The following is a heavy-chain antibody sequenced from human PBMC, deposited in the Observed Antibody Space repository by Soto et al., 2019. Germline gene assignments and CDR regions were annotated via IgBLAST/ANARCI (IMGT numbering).Heavy chain of an antibody. J-gene: IGHJ5*02. Sequence: QVQLVQSGAEVKKPGASVKVSCKASGYTFTNYEINGVRQATGQGLEWMGWMNPGSGNTGYAHKFQGRVTMTRNISISTAYMELSRLGSDDTAIYYCARLAASGSLNWFDPWGQGTLVTVSS. CDR2: MNPGSGNT. V-gene: IGHV1-8*01. CDR3: ARLAASGSLNWFDP. CDR1: GYTFTNYE. D-gene: IGHD3-10*01.